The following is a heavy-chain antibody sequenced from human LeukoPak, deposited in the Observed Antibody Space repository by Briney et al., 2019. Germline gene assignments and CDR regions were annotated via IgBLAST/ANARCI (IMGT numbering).Heavy chain of an antibody. V-gene: IGHV4-61*02. CDR3: ARECVVVVAASNWFDP. J-gene: IGHJ5*02. D-gene: IGHD2-15*01. Sequence: SSQTLSLTCTVSGGSISSGSYYWSWIRQPAGKGLEWIGRIYTSGSTNYNPSLKSRVTISVDTSKNQFSLKLSSVTAADTAVYYCARECVVVVAASNWFDPWGQGTLVTVSS. CDR2: IYTSGST. CDR1: GGSISSGSYY.